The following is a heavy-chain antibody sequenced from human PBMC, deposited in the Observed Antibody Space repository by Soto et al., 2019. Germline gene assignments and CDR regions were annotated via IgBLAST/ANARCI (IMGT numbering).Heavy chain of an antibody. CDR1: GGTFSSYA. Sequence: GASVKVSCKASGGTFSSYAISWVRQAPGQGLEWMGGIIPIFGTANYAQKFQGRVTITADESTSTAYMELSSLRSEDTAVYYCARVESSSWYFGEPISVWFDPWGQGTLVTVSS. CDR2: IIPIFGTA. J-gene: IGHJ5*02. CDR3: ARVESSSWYFGEPISVWFDP. D-gene: IGHD6-13*01. V-gene: IGHV1-69*13.